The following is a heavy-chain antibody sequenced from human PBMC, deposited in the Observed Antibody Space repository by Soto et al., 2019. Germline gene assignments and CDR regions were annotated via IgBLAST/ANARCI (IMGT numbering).Heavy chain of an antibody. J-gene: IGHJ5*02. Sequence: EVQLVESGGGLVKPGGSLRLSCAASGFTFSSYSMNWVRQAPGKGLEWVSSISSSSSYIYYADSVKGRFTISRDNAKNSLYLQMNSLRAEDTAVYYRASGAGAAAGPLGNNWFDPWGQGTLVTVSS. D-gene: IGHD6-13*01. CDR2: ISSSSSYI. CDR3: ASGAGAAAGPLGNNWFDP. CDR1: GFTFSSYS. V-gene: IGHV3-21*01.